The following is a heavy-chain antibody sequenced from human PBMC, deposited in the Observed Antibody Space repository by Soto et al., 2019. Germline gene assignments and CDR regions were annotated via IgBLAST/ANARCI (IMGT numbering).Heavy chain of an antibody. D-gene: IGHD2-2*01. V-gene: IGHV3-21*01. CDR1: GFTFSTYR. J-gene: IGHJ4*02. Sequence: EVQLVESGGGLVKPGGSLRLSCAASGFTFSTYRMNWVRQAPGKGLEWISSISSSEGSLSHAESVKGRFTISRDNAKNSLYLQTNSLRADDTAVYYCARGRSINTNMDYWGQGTLVTVSS. CDR2: ISSSEGSL. CDR3: ARGRSINTNMDY.